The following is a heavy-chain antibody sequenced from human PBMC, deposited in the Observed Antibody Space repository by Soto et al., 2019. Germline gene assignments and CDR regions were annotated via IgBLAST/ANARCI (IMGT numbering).Heavy chain of an antibody. V-gene: IGHV4-59*01. D-gene: IGHD3-9*01. CDR1: GGSISSYY. J-gene: IGHJ3*02. CDR2: IYYSGST. Sequence: TSETLSLTCTVSGGSISSYYWSWIRQPPGKGLEWIGYIYYSGSTNYNPSLKSRVTISVDTSKNQFSLKLSSVTAADTAVYYCARVLEYYDILTGYPYDDAFDIWGQGTMVTVSS. CDR3: ARVLEYYDILTGYPYDDAFDI.